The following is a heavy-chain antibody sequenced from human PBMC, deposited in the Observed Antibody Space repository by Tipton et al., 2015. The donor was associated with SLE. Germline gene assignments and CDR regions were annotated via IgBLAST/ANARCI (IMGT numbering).Heavy chain of an antibody. CDR1: GYNFTNYD. CDR3: AKRLVGASRDYFDY. D-gene: IGHD1-26*01. CDR2: MNPNTGST. Sequence: QLVQSGAEVKKPGASVKVSCKASGYNFTNYDINWVRQAPGQGLEWLGWMNPNTGSTFYAQNFQGRDTMTRDTSISTAYMELSSLRSDDTAVYFCAKRLVGASRDYFDYWGQGTLVTVSS. J-gene: IGHJ4*02. V-gene: IGHV1-8*01.